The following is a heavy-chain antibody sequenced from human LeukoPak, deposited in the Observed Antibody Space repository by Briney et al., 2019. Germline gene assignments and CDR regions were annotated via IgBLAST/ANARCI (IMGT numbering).Heavy chain of an antibody. CDR3: ARVGGITMVLDAFDI. CDR1: GFTFSSYS. Sequence: GGSLRLSCAASGFTFSSYSMTWVRQAPGKGLEWVSSISSSSSYIYYADSVKGRFTISRDNAKNSLYLQMNSLRAEDTAVYYCARVGGITMVLDAFDIWGQGTMVTVSS. D-gene: IGHD3-10*01. CDR2: ISSSSSYI. J-gene: IGHJ3*02. V-gene: IGHV3-21*01.